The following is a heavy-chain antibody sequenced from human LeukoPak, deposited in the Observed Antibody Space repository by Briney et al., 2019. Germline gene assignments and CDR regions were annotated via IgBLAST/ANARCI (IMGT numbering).Heavy chain of an antibody. CDR2: IYYSGST. Sequence: SETLSLTCTVSGGSISSSSYYWGRIRQPPGKGLEWIGSIYYSGSTYYNPSLKSRVTISVDTSKNQFSLKLSSVTAADTAVYYCASPSRYCSGGSCYDYWGQGTLVTVSS. CDR3: ASPSRYCSGGSCYDY. D-gene: IGHD2-15*01. J-gene: IGHJ4*02. CDR1: GGSISSSSYY. V-gene: IGHV4-39*01.